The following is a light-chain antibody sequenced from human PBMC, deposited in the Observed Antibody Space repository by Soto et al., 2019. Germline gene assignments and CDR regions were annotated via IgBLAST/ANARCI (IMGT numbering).Light chain of an antibody. V-gene: IGKV3-20*01. CDR1: QSVSSSY. CDR2: GAS. J-gene: IGKJ1*01. CDR3: RQYGRSLWT. Sequence: EIVLTQSPGTLSLSPGERSTLSCRASQSVSSSYLAWYQQKPGQAHRLLSCGASSRATGIPDKFSGSGSGTEFTLAISRLERDDLGVYYCRQYGRSLWTFGQGTKMEIK.